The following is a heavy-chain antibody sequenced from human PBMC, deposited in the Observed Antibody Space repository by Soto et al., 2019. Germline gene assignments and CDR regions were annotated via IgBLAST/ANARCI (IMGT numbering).Heavy chain of an antibody. CDR2: ISYSAKT. V-gene: IGHV4-38-2*01. CDR3: TGGAGASCVSLDS. J-gene: IGHJ4*02. D-gene: IGHD7-27*01. Sequence: PSETLSLTCGASGYSITSGFYWGWVRQSPGKGLEWIGSISYSAKTFYNPYLASRLSIAVDTSMNQFSLRLTSVTAADTALYYGTGGAGASCVSLDSWGQGNLVAVCS. CDR1: GYSITSGFY.